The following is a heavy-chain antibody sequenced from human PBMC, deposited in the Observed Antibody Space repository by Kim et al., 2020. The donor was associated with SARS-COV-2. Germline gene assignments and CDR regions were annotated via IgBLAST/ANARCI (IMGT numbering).Heavy chain of an antibody. CDR3: AKALLRGVNYYYYGMDV. J-gene: IGHJ6*02. CDR1: GFTFSTYG. D-gene: IGHD3-10*01. Sequence: GGSLRLSCAASGFTFSTYGMYRVRQAPGKGLEWVALISYDGSNEYYADSVKGRFTISRDNSKNTLYLQMNSLRAEDTALFYCAKALLRGVNYYYYGMDVWGQGTTVTVSS. V-gene: IGHV3-30*18. CDR2: ISYDGSNE.